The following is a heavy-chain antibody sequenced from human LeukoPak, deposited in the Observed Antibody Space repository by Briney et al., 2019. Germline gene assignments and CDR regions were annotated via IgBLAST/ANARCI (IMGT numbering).Heavy chain of an antibody. CDR2: IRQDGSEK. Sequence: GGSLRLSCAASGFTFSGYWMSWVRQAPGRGLEWVANIRQDGSEKYYVDSVKGRFTISRDNAKNSLYMQMNSLRVEDTAVYYCARDLYGSGSYFGYWGQGTLVTVSS. V-gene: IGHV3-7*01. J-gene: IGHJ4*02. CDR3: ARDLYGSGSYFGY. D-gene: IGHD3-10*01. CDR1: GFTFSGYW.